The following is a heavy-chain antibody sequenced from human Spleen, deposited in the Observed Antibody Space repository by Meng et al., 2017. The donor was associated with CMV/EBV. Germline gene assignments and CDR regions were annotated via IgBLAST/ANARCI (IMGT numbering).Heavy chain of an antibody. CDR1: GDSINSSNW. J-gene: IGHJ5*02. CDR2: INHSGST. Sequence: GSLRLSCAVSGDSINSSNWWTWVRQPPGKGLEWIGEINHSGSTNYNPSLKSRVTISVDTSKNQFSLKLSSVTAADTAVYYCARGVIGYCSSTSCSEGWFDPWGQGTLVTVSS. CDR3: ARGVIGYCSSTSCSEGWFDP. D-gene: IGHD2-2*01. V-gene: IGHV4-4*02.